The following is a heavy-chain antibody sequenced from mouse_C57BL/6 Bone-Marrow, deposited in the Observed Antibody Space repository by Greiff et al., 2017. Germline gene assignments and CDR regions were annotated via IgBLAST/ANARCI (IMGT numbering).Heavy chain of an antibody. J-gene: IGHJ1*03. CDR3: ARHGNYWYFDV. CDR2: IYPRSGNT. V-gene: IGHV1-81*01. D-gene: IGHD2-1*01. CDR1: GYTFTSYG. Sequence: VQLQESGAELARPGASVKLSCKASGYTFTSYGISWVKQRTGQGLEWIGEIYPRSGNTYYNEKFKGKATLTADKSSSTAYMELRSRTSEDSAVYVCARHGNYWYFDVWGTGTTVTVSS.